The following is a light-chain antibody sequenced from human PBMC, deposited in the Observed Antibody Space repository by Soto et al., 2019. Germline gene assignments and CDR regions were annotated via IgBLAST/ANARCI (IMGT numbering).Light chain of an antibody. V-gene: IGLV2-14*03. CDR2: DVS. J-gene: IGLJ1*01. CDR1: SSDVGGYNY. Sequence: QSALTQPASVSGSPGQSITISCSGTSSDVGGYNYVFWYQHHPGKAPKLMIYDVSNRPSGVSNRFSGSKSGNTASLTISGLQAEDEADYYCSSYTSSSTYAFGPGTKVTVL. CDR3: SSYTSSSTYA.